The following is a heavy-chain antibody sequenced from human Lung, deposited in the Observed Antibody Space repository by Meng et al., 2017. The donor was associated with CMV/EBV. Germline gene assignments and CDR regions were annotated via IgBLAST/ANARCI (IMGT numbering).Heavy chain of an antibody. CDR3: LRRSGGSV. CDR1: GDTITNHNW. CDR2: IPHRGSS. V-gene: IGHV4-4*02. Sequence: VQFGGSGPESGKPSETLSLAFAVSGDTITNHNWGAWVRQPPGKGLEWIGEIPHRGSSAYNPSLKSRVSMSIDKSKNQFSLKLTSVTAADTAVYHCLRRSGGSVWGQGTLVTVSS. D-gene: IGHD3-10*01. J-gene: IGHJ1*01.